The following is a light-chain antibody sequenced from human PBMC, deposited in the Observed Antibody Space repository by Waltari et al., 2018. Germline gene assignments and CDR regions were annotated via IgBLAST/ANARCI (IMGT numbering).Light chain of an antibody. J-gene: IGLJ1*01. CDR3: TAWDGSVSGRV. CDR1: SSNIGSNT. V-gene: IGLV1-44*01. CDR2: SDN. Sequence: QSVLTQPPSASGTPGQRVTISCSGSSSNIGSNTVNWYQQFPGTAPKVVIYSDNQRPSGVPDRFSGSRSGTSASLAISGVQSEDEADYYCTAWDGSVSGRVFGTGTTVTVL.